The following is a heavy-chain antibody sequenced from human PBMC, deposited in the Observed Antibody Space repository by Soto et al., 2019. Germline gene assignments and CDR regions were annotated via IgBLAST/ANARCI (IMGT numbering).Heavy chain of an antibody. V-gene: IGHV3-9*01. CDR3: AKVLYGDYGYYFDY. CDR2: ISWNSGSI. CDR1: GFTFDDYA. Sequence: LRLSCAASGFTFDDYAMHWVRQAPGKGLEWVSGISWNSGSIGYADSVKGRFTISRDNAKNSLYLQMNSLRAEDTALYYCAKVLYGDYGYYFDYWGQGTLVTVSS. D-gene: IGHD4-17*01. J-gene: IGHJ4*02.